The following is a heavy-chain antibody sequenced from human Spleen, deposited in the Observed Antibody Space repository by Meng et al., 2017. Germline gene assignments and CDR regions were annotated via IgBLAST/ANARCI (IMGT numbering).Heavy chain of an antibody. CDR1: GFTFSPST. V-gene: IGHV3-23*01. CDR2: VSGGGGNT. D-gene: IGHD5-12*01. J-gene: IGHJ4*02. CDR3: AKGYGGYSGYDLFDY. Sequence: GESLKISYAASGFTFSPSTMNWVRQAPGKGLEWVSTVSGGGGNTYFADSRLSISRDNSKNTLYLDMNSLRAENTAVYYCAKGYGGYSGYDLFDYWGQGTLVTVSS.